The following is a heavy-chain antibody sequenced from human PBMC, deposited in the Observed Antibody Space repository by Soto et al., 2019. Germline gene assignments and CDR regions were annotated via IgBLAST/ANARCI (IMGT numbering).Heavy chain of an antibody. V-gene: IGHV4-59*08. J-gene: IGHJ6*02. D-gene: IGHD6-13*01. CDR3: ARLEAAAGTGYYYYGMDV. CDR2: IYYSGST. Sequence: SETLSLTCTVSGCSISSYYWSWIRQPPGKGLEWIGYIYYSGSTNYNPSLKSRVTISVDTSKNQFSLKLSSVTAADTALFYCARLEAAAGTGYYYYGMDVWGQGTTVTVSS. CDR1: GCSISSYY.